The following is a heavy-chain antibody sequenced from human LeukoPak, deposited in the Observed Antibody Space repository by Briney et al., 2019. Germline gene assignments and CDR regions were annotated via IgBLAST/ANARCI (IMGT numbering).Heavy chain of an antibody. Sequence: PSGTLSLTCAVSGGSISSSNWWSWVRQPPGKGLEWNGEIYRSGSTNYNPSLKSRVTISVDKSKNQFSLKLSSVTAADTAVYYCARDGSTTGTTTDYWGQGTLVTVSS. D-gene: IGHD1-1*01. CDR2: IYRSGST. J-gene: IGHJ4*02. V-gene: IGHV4-4*02. CDR3: ARDGSTTGTTTDY. CDR1: GGSISSSNW.